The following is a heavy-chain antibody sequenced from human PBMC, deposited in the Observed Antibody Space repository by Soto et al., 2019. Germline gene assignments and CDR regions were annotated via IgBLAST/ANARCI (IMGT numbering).Heavy chain of an antibody. V-gene: IGHV1-18*04. CDR1: GYTFTSYG. D-gene: IGHD3-10*01. CDR3: ARSFYGSGRLYYYYGMDV. J-gene: IGHJ6*02. Sequence: PAELSCKASGYTFTSYGISWVRQAPGQGREWMGWISAYNGNTNYAQKLQGRVTMTTDTSTSTAYMELRSLRSDDTAVYYCARSFYGSGRLYYYYGMDVWGQGTTVTVSS. CDR2: ISAYNGNT.